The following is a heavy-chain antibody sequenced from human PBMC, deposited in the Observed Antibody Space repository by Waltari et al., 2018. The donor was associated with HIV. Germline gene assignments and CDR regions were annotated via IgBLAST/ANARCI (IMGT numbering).Heavy chain of an antibody. V-gene: IGHV3-74*01. CDR2: INRDGSRT. D-gene: IGHD6-13*01. CDR3: ASGYSSSWRSDYYYYGMDV. CDR1: GFTFSSYW. Sequence: EVQLVESGGGLVQPGGSLRLSCAASGFTFSSYWMHWVRQAPGKGLVWVSRINRDGSRTSYADSGKGRFTISRDNAKNTLYLQMNSLRAEDTAVYYCASGYSSSWRSDYYYYGMDVWGQGTTVTVSS. J-gene: IGHJ6*02.